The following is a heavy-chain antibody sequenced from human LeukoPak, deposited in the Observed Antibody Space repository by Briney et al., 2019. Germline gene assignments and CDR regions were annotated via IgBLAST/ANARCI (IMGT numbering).Heavy chain of an antibody. CDR2: IYSGGST. J-gene: IGHJ6*02. V-gene: IGHV3-66*01. CDR3: ARESVSLTDFWSGQRSYYGMDV. CDR1: GFTVSSNY. D-gene: IGHD3-3*01. Sequence: GGSLRLSCAASGFTVSSNYMSWVRQAPGKGLEWVSVIYSGGSTYYADSVKGRFTISRDNSKNTLYLQMNSLRAEDTAVYYCARESVSLTDFWSGQRSYYGMDVWGQGTTVTVSS.